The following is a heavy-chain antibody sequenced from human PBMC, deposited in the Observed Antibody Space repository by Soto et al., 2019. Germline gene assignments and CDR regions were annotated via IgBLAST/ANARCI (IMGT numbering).Heavy chain of an antibody. D-gene: IGHD5-12*01. CDR1: GLTFSDYA. CDR2: ISGGGGST. J-gene: IGHJ6*02. Sequence: GGSLRLSCAASGLTFSDYAMSWVRQAPGKGLEWVSSISGGGGSTYYADSVKGRFTISRDNSKNTLYLQMNSLRAEDTAVYYCAKVRQCGYDLYYYYYGMDFWGQGTTVTVSS. CDR3: AKVRQCGYDLYYYYYGMDF. V-gene: IGHV3-23*01.